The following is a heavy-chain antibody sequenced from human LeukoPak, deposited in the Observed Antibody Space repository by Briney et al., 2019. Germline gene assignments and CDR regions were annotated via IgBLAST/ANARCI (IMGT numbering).Heavy chain of an antibody. CDR2: TYYRSKWYY. D-gene: IGHD1-1*01. CDR3: TTWRFDW. V-gene: IGHV6-1*01. Sequence: SQTLSLTCAISGDSVSSNSAAWTWIRQSPSRGLEWLGRTYYRSKWYYEYAVSVKSRITVNPDTSKNQFSLQLRSVTPEDTAVYYCTTWRFDWWGQGTLVTVPS. J-gene: IGHJ4*02. CDR1: GDSVSSNSAA.